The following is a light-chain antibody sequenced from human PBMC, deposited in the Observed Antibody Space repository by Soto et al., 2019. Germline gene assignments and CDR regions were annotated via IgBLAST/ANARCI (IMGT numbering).Light chain of an antibody. CDR1: QIVSST. Sequence: EIVMTQSPATLSVSPGERATFSCRALQIVSSTLAWYQQKTGEPPRLLIYGASIRAAGIPARCCGGGSGTEFTLITSSLEPEDFVVYYCQRRNNRPPGISFGQGTRLEIK. J-gene: IGKJ5*01. CDR2: GAS. CDR3: QRRNNRPPGIS. V-gene: IGKV3-15*01.